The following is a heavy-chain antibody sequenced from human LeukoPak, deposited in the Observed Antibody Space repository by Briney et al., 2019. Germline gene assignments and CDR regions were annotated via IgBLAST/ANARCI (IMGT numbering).Heavy chain of an antibody. CDR1: GGSISSSSYY. V-gene: IGHV4-39*01. CDR3: ARQGCSSTTCYLFALYAFDI. J-gene: IGHJ3*02. CDR2: IYYRGSI. D-gene: IGHD2-2*01. Sequence: SETLSLTCTVSGGSISSSSYYWGWIRQPPGKGLEWIGSIYYRGSIYYNPSLKSRVTISVDTSKSHFSLKLSSVTAADTAVYYCARQGCSSTTCYLFALYAFDIWGQGTMVTVSS.